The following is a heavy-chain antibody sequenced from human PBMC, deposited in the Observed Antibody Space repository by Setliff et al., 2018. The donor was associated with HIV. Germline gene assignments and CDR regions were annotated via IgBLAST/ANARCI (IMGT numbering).Heavy chain of an antibody. CDR3: ARGLPSV. V-gene: IGHV4-34*01. Sequence: PSETLSLTCAVYGGSFSGYYWSWIRQPPGKGLEWIGEINHGGSTNYNPSLKSRVTISVDTSKNQFSLKLSSVTAADTAVYYCARGLPSVWGQGTLVTVS. CDR1: GGSFSGYY. CDR2: INHGGST. J-gene: IGHJ4*02.